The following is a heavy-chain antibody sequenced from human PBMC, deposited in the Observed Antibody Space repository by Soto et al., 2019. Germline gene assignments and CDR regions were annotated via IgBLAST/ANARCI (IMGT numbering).Heavy chain of an antibody. V-gene: IGHV3-30*18. CDR3: ANFYYDSSGTTVWFDP. CDR2: ISYDGSNK. CDR1: GFTFSNYA. Sequence: QVQLVESGGGVVQPGRSLRLSCAASGFTFSNYAMHWVRQAPGKGLEWVAVISYDGSNKYYADSVKGRFTISRDNSKNTLYLQMNSLRADDTAVYYCANFYYDSSGTTVWFDPWGQGTLVTFSS. J-gene: IGHJ5*02. D-gene: IGHD3-22*01.